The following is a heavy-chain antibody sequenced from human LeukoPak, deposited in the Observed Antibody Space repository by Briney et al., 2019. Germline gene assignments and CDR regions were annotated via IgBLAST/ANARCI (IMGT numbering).Heavy chain of an antibody. J-gene: IGHJ4*02. CDR1: GGSISSYY. Sequence: SETLSLTCTVSGGSISSYYWSWIRQPPGKGLEWIGYIYYSGSTNYNPSLKSRVTISVDTSKNQFSLKLSSVTAADTAVYYCARGSSGYYPTEFDYWGQGTLVTVSS. D-gene: IGHD3-22*01. CDR2: IYYSGST. CDR3: ARGSSGYYPTEFDY. V-gene: IGHV4-59*01.